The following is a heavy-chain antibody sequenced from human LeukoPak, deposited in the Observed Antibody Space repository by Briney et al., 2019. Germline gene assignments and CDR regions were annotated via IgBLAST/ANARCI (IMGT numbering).Heavy chain of an antibody. V-gene: IGHV3-23*01. CDR1: GFTFSSYA. J-gene: IGHJ5*02. CDR2: ISGSGGST. D-gene: IGHD1-1*01. Sequence: PGGSLRLSCAASGFTFSSYAMSWVRQAPGKGLEWVSAISGSGGSTYYADSVKGRFTISRDNSKNTLYLQMNSLRAEDTAVYYCAKDPGLGTDPRGNWFDPWGQGTLVTVSS. CDR3: AKDPGLGTDPRGNWFDP.